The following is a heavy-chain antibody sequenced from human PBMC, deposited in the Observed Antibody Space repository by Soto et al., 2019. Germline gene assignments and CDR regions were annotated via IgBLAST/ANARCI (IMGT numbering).Heavy chain of an antibody. D-gene: IGHD2-2*01. CDR3: ASCVSTACYPPWGLQFFDL. J-gene: IGHJ4*02. CDR1: GFPFSDHA. Sequence: GGSLRLSCAASGFPFSDHAMHWVRQTPGKGLEWVSAITGRGDSTYYADSVKGRFTISRDNSKSTLYLQMMSLRAADAAVYYCASCVSTACYPPWGLQFFDLWGQGSLVTVSS. V-gene: IGHV3-23*01. CDR2: ITGRGDST.